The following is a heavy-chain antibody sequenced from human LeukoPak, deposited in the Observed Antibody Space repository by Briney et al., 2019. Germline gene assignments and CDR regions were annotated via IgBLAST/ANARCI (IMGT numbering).Heavy chain of an antibody. V-gene: IGHV1-8*01. J-gene: IGHJ4*02. CDR2: MNPNSGNT. Sequence: GASVKVSCKASGYTFTSYDINWVRQATGQGLEWMGWMNPNSGNTGYAQKFQGRVTMTRNTSISTAYMELSSLRSEDTAVYYCARDRPGGYYDSSGSFDYWGQGTLVTVSS. D-gene: IGHD3-22*01. CDR1: GYTFTSYD. CDR3: ARDRPGGYYDSSGSFDY.